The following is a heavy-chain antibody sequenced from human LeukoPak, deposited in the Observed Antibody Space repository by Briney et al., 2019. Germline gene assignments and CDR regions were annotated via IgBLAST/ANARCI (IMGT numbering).Heavy chain of an antibody. V-gene: IGHV3-30*03. CDR3: VGSLGELESAAY. J-gene: IGHJ4*02. CDR1: GFTFSSYG. Sequence: GRSLRLSCAASGFTFSSYGMHWVRQAPGKGLEWVAVISYDGSNKYYADSVKGRFTISRDNSKNTLYLQMNSLRAEDTAVYYCVGSLGELESAAYWGQGTLVTVSS. CDR2: ISYDGSNK. D-gene: IGHD3-16*01.